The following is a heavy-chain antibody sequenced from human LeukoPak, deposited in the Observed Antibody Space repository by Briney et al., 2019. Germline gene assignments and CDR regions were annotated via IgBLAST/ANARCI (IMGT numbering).Heavy chain of an antibody. D-gene: IGHD2-15*01. Sequence: ASVKVSCKASGYTFTNYYMHWVRQAPGQGLEWMGIINPSGGSASYAQKFQGRVTMTRDTSTSTVYMELSSLTSENTAVYYCVRRQGHYSTGGYYYYMDVWGTGTTVTVSS. CDR1: GYTFTNYY. V-gene: IGHV1-46*01. J-gene: IGHJ6*03. CDR3: VRRQGHYSTGGYYYYMDV. CDR2: INPSGGSA.